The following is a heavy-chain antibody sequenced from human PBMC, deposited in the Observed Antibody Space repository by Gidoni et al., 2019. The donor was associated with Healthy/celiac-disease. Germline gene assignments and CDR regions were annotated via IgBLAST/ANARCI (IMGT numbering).Heavy chain of an antibody. J-gene: IGHJ4*02. Sequence: EVQLVESGGGLVKPGGSLRLSCAASGFTFSSYSMNWVRQAPGKGLEWVSSISSSSSYIYYADSVKGRFTISRDNAKNSLYLQMNSLRAEDTAVYYCARDTPRPYYYDSSGYYPSGPDYWGQGTLVTVSS. CDR2: ISSSSSYI. CDR3: ARDTPRPYYYDSSGYYPSGPDY. V-gene: IGHV3-21*01. CDR1: GFTFSSYS. D-gene: IGHD3-22*01.